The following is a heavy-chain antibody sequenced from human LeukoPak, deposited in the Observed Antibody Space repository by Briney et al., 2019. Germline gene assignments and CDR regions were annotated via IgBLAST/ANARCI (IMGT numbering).Heavy chain of an antibody. CDR3: ANDFPSAPRFLEWSRRATTALYGMDV. V-gene: IGHV3-23*01. Sequence: GGSLRLSCAASGFTFSNYAMSWVRQAPGKGLEWVSAISGRGGSTYYADSVKGRFTISRDNSKNTLYLQMNSLRAEDTAVYYCANDFPSAPRFLEWSRRATTALYGMDVWGQGTTVTVSS. CDR1: GFTFSNYA. D-gene: IGHD3-3*01. J-gene: IGHJ6*02. CDR2: ISGRGGST.